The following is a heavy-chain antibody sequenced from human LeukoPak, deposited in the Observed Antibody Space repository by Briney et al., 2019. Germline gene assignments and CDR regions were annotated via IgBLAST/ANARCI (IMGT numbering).Heavy chain of an antibody. CDR3: ARTLVGLRPFDY. Sequence: GASVKVSCKASGGTFSSYAISWVRQAPGQGLEWMGGIIPIFGTANYAQKFQGRVTITADKSTSTAYMELSSLRSEDTAVYYCARTLVGLRPFDYWGQGTLVTVSS. CDR2: IIPIFGTA. J-gene: IGHJ4*02. D-gene: IGHD6-13*01. V-gene: IGHV1-69*06. CDR1: GGTFSSYA.